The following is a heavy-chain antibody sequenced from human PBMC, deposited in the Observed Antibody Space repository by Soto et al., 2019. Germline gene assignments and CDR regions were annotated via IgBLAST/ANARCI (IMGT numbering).Heavy chain of an antibody. J-gene: IGHJ5*02. D-gene: IGHD3-3*01. Sequence: SETLSLTCTVSGGSISSSSYYWGWIRQPPGKGLEWIGSIYYSGSTYYNPSLKSRVTISVDTSKNQFSLKLSSVTAADTAVYYCAVAGDFWSGYPNWFDPWGQGTLVTVSS. CDR1: GGSISSSSYY. V-gene: IGHV4-39*01. CDR2: IYYSGST. CDR3: AVAGDFWSGYPNWFDP.